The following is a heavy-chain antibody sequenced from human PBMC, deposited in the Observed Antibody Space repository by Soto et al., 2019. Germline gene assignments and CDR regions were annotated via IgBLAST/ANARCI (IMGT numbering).Heavy chain of an antibody. CDR1: GFTFSSYA. Sequence: EVQLLESGGGLVQPGGSLRLSCAASGFTFSSYAMSWVRQAPGKGLEWVSAISGSGGSTYYADSVKGRFTISRDNSKNTLYLQMNSLRAEDTAVYYCAKELVIVGSGWPNWYFDLWGRGTLVTVSS. J-gene: IGHJ2*01. CDR3: AKELVIVGSGWPNWYFDL. CDR2: ISGSGGST. D-gene: IGHD6-19*01. V-gene: IGHV3-23*01.